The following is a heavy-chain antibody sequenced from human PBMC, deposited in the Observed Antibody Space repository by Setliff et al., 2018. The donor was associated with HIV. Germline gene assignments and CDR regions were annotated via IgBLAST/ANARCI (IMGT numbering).Heavy chain of an antibody. J-gene: IGHJ3*02. CDR2: VYYTGKT. D-gene: IGHD2-15*01. CDR3: ARDLHANYHVVDI. Sequence: PSETLSLTCSVSGVSIVSGGFYFSWIRHHPGKGLEWIGTVYYTGKTYYNPSLQSRLTMSADTSKNQLYLKRNSVTAADTAVYFCARDLHANYHVVDIWGPGTMVTVSS. V-gene: IGHV4-31*03. CDR1: GVSIVSGGFY.